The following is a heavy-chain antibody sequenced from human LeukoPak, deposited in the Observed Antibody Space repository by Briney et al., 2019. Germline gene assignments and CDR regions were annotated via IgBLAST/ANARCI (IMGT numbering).Heavy chain of an antibody. CDR3: ASSSGWPYNWFDP. D-gene: IGHD6-19*01. V-gene: IGHV1-69*13. CDR1: GYTFTSYD. J-gene: IGHJ5*02. CDR2: IIPIFGTA. Sequence: SVKVSCKTSGYTFTSYDISWVRQAPGQGLEWMGGIIPIFGTANYAQKFQGRVTITADESTSTAYMELSSLRSEDTAVYYCASSSGWPYNWFDPWGQGTLVTVSS.